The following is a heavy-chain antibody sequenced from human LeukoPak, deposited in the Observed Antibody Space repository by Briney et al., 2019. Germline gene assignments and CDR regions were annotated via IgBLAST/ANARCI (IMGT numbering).Heavy chain of an antibody. D-gene: IGHD6-19*01. CDR2: IDNEGSST. V-gene: IGHV3-74*01. CDR3: VGSRGWPAY. CDR1: GFGFNNYW. Sequence: GGSLRLSCAASGFGFNNYWMHWVRPAPGKGLEWVSRIDNEGSSTRYADSVTGRFTISRDSAKNTLYLQMNSLRADDTAVYCCVGSRGWPAYWGQGTLVTVSS. J-gene: IGHJ4*02.